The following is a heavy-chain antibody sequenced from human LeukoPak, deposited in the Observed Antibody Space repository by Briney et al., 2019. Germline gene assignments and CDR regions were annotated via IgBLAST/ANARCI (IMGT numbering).Heavy chain of an antibody. Sequence: SQTLSLTCTVSGGSISGGSYYWSWIRQPPGKGLEWIGYIYYSGSTKYNLSLKSRVTISVDTSKNQLSLKLTSVTAADTAIYYCARDQVVHEWFDPWGQGILVTVSS. CDR1: GGSISGGSYY. V-gene: IGHV4-61*01. CDR2: IYYSGST. D-gene: IGHD3-22*01. J-gene: IGHJ5*02. CDR3: ARDQVVHEWFDP.